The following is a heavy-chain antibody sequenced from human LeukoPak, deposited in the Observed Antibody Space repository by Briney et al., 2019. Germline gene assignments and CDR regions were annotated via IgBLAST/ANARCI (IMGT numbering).Heavy chain of an antibody. D-gene: IGHD3-10*01. CDR1: GGSISSYY. Sequence: SETLSLTCTVSGGSISSYYWSWIRQPPGKGLEWIGYIYYSGSTNYNPSLKSRVTVSVDTSKNQFSLKLSSVTAADTAVYYCASGIGPNCYGSGSYYKLADYWGQGTLVTVSS. CDR3: ASGIGPNCYGSGSYYKLADY. V-gene: IGHV4-59*08. J-gene: IGHJ4*02. CDR2: IYYSGST.